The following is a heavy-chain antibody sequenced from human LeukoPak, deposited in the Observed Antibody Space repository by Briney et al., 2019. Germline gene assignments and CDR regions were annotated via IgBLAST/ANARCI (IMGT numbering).Heavy chain of an antibody. CDR1: GYTFTGYY. D-gene: IGHD6-6*01. CDR3: ARVDGSSRYYYYGVDV. CDR2: INPNSGGT. J-gene: IGHJ6*02. V-gene: IGHV1-2*02. Sequence: ASVKVSCKASGYTFTGYYMHWVRQAPGQGLEWMGWINPNSGGTNYAQKFQGRVTMTRDTSISTAYMELSRLRSDDTAVYYCARVDGSSRYYYYGVDVWGQGTTVTVSS.